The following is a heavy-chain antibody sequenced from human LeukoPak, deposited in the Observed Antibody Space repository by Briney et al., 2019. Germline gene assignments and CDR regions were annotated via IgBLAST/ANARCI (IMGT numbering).Heavy chain of an antibody. J-gene: IGHJ4*02. CDR3: ARSYSREFLADY. CDR2: ISHSGST. D-gene: IGHD6-13*01. Sequence: ETLPHMRCVSGGHKRRQFGNWVRQPPGKGLEWIGYISHSGSTNYNPSLKSRVTISIDTSKTQFSLRLSSATAADTAVYYCARSYSREFLADYWGQGTLVTVSS. CDR1: GGHKRRQF. V-gene: IGHV4-59*11.